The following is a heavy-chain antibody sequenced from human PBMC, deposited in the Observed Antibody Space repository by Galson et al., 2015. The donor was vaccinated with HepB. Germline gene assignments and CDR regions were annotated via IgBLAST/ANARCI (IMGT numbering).Heavy chain of an antibody. CDR1: GFTFSSYG. J-gene: IGHJ4*02. CDR3: AKERTGITMVRGPRSFDY. Sequence: SLRLSCAVSGFTFSSYGMHWVRQAPGKGLEWVAFIRYDGSNKYYADSVKGRFTISRDNSKNTLYLQMNSLRAEDTAVYYCAKERTGITMVRGPRSFDYWGQGTLVTVSS. CDR2: IRYDGSNK. D-gene: IGHD3-10*01. V-gene: IGHV3-30*02.